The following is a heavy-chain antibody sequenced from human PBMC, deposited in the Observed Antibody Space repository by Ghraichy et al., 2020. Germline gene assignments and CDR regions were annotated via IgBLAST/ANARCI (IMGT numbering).Heavy chain of an antibody. CDR2: IKQDESEK. CDR1: GFIFSTYW. J-gene: IGHJ4*02. V-gene: IGHV3-7*03. CDR3: ARENGYYGDYFDS. Sequence: LSLTCAASGFIFSTYWMSWVRQAPGKGLEWVANIKQDESEKYYVDYVKGRFTISRDNAKNSVYLQMNSLRAEDTAVYYCARENGYYGDYFDSWGQGTLVTVSS. D-gene: IGHD4-17*01.